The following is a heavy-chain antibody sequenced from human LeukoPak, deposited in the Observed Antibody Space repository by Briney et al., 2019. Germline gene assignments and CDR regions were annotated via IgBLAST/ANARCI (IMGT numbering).Heavy chain of an antibody. V-gene: IGHV3-30*03. CDR1: GFTFSSYW. CDR2: ISYDGSNK. J-gene: IGHJ1*01. Sequence: GGSLRLSCAASGFTFSSYWMSWVRQAPGKGLEWVALISYDGSNKDYVDSVRGRFTISRDNSKNTLYLQMNSLRTEDRAVYYCARVITVYNDYEEVAEYFQHWGQGTLVIVSS. D-gene: IGHD4-17*01. CDR3: ARVITVYNDYEEVAEYFQH.